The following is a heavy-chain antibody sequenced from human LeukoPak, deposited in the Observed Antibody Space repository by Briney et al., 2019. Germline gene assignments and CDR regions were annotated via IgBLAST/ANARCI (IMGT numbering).Heavy chain of an antibody. D-gene: IGHD6-13*01. V-gene: IGHV3-7*01. J-gene: IGHJ4*02. CDR1: GFTFSSYW. CDR2: TKQDGSEK. Sequence: GGSLRLSCAASGFTFSSYWMSWVRQAPGKGLEWVANTKQDGSEKYYVDSVKGRFTISRDNAKNSLYLQMNSLRAEDTAVYYCASSWYSLYYFDYWGQGTLVTVSS. CDR3: ASSWYSLYYFDY.